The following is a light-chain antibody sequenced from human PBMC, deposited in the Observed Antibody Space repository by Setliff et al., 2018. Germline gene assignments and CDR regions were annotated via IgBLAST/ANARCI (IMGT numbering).Light chain of an antibody. CDR1: PSFGTW. CDR2: KAS. CDR3: QQYHAFPYT. Sequence: QLTQSPSTLSASVGDTVTITCRASPSFGTWVAWYQQKPGKAPSLLIYKASILQRGVASRFSGSESGTGFTLTISGLQSEDFAHYYCQQYHAFPYTFGQGTKVDIK. J-gene: IGKJ2*01. V-gene: IGKV1-5*03.